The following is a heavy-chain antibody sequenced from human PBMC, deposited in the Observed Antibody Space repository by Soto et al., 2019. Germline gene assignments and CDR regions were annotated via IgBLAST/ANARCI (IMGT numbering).Heavy chain of an antibody. CDR3: ARSHSSGYYGDY. J-gene: IGHJ4*02. V-gene: IGHV3-30-3*01. Sequence: PGGSLRLSCAASGFTFSSYAMHWVRQAPGKGLEWVAVISYDGSNKYYADSVKGRFTISGDNSKNTLYLQMNSLRAEDTAVYYCARSHSSGYYGDYWGQGTLVTVSS. CDR2: ISYDGSNK. CDR1: GFTFSSYA. D-gene: IGHD3-22*01.